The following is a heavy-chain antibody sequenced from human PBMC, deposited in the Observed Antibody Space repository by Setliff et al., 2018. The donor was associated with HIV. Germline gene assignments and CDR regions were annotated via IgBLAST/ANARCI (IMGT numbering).Heavy chain of an antibody. J-gene: IGHJ4*02. CDR2: ISAYNGNT. D-gene: IGHD4-17*01. Sequence: GASVKVSCKASGYTFTSYGISWVRQAPGQGLEWMGWISAYNGNTKYTQKLQGRVTMITDTSTSTAYMELRSLRSDDTAVYYCARTDYGGNSGGNYFDYWGQGSLVTVSS. V-gene: IGHV1-18*01. CDR3: ARTDYGGNSGGNYFDY. CDR1: GYTFTSYG.